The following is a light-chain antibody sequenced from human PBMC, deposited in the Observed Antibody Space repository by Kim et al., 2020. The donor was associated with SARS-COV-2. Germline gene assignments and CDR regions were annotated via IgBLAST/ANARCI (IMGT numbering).Light chain of an antibody. J-gene: IGKJ4*01. CDR3: QQYGRSPLT. CDR1: QSVSSNS. Sequence: SPGERATLSCRASQSVSSNSLAWYQQKPGQAPRLLIYGASSRATGIPDRFSGGGSGTDFTLTITRLEPEDFAVYSCQQYGRSPLTFGGGTKVDIK. CDR2: GAS. V-gene: IGKV3-20*01.